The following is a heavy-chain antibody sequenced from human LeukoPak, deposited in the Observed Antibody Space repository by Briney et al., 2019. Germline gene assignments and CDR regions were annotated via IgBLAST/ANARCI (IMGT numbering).Heavy chain of an antibody. CDR3: AKTPSAYYYGSGSYRGGWFDP. CDR1: GFTFSSYA. CDR2: ISGSGGNT. J-gene: IGHJ5*02. Sequence: GGSLRLSCAASGFTFSSYAMSWVRQAPGKGLEWVSAISGSGGNTYYADSVKGRFTIYRDNSKNTLYLQMNSLRAEDTAVYYCAKTPSAYYYGSGSYRGGWFDPWGQGTLVTVSS. V-gene: IGHV3-23*01. D-gene: IGHD3-10*01.